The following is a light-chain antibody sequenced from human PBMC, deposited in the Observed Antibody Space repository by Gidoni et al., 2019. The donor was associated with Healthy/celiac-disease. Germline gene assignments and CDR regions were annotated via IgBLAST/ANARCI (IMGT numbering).Light chain of an antibody. V-gene: IGKV3-11*01. J-gene: IGKJ1*01. CDR1: QSVSNY. CDR2: DAS. Sequence: EIVLTQSPATLSWSPGERATLSCRASQSVSNYLAWYQQKPGQAPRLLIYDASNRATGIPARFSGSGSGTYFTLTISSLEPEDFVVYYCQQRSNWPPWTFGQGTKVEIK. CDR3: QQRSNWPPWT.